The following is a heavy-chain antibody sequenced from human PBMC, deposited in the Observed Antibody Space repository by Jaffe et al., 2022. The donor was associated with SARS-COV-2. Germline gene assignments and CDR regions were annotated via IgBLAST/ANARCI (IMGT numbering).Heavy chain of an antibody. CDR2: IFPADSDI. D-gene: IGHD3-10*01. V-gene: IGHV5-51*01. Sequence: EVQLVQSGTEVKKPGESLKISCMYSGYTFPNYWIGWVRQMPGKGLEWLAIIFPADSDIRYNPSYQAHITISADKYINTAYLQWSSLKASDTAVYFCTSSSYFYRITDYSPDPFDVWGQGTIVTVSS. J-gene: IGHJ3*01. CDR3: TSSSYFYRITDYSPDPFDV. CDR1: GYTFPNYW.